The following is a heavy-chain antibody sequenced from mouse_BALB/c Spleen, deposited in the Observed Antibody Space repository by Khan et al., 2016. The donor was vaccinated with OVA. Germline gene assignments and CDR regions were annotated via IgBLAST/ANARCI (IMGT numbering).Heavy chain of an antibody. CDR3: TRYRYGYGMDY. D-gene: IGHD2-14*01. J-gene: IGHJ4*01. Sequence: VELVESGGGLVQPGGSRTLSCTASGFTFSSFGMHWVRQAPEKGLEWVAYISSGSSTIYYADTVKGRFTISRDNPKNTLFLQMTSLRSADTAMYYCTRYRYGYGMDYWGQGTSVTVSS. CDR2: ISSGSSTI. V-gene: IGHV5-17*02. CDR1: GFTFSSFG.